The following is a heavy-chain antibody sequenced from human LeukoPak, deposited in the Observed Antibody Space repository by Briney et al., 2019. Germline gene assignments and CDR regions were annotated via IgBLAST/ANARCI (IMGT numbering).Heavy chain of an antibody. J-gene: IGHJ4*02. CDR2: IYPGDSDT. D-gene: IGHD2-2*02. Sequence: GESLKISCKGSGYSFTSYWIGWVRQMPGKGLEWMGIIYPGDSDTRYSPSFQGQVTISADKSICTAYLQWSSLKASDTAMYYCARKYCSSTNCYSPFDYWGQGTLVTVSS. CDR1: GYSFTSYW. CDR3: ARKYCSSTNCYSPFDY. V-gene: IGHV5-51*01.